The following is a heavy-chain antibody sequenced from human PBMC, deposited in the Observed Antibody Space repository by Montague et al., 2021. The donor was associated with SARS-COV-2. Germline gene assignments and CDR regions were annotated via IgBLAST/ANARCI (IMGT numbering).Heavy chain of an antibody. D-gene: IGHD5-18*01. CDR2: IYYSGST. CDR3: ARGSYGHDAFDI. V-gene: IGHV4-59*11. CDR1: GGSISSHY. Sequence: SETLSLTCTVSGGSISSHYWSWIRQPPGKGLEWIGYIYYSGSTNYNPSLRSRVTISLDTSKYQFSLKLKSVTAADTAVCYCARGSYGHDAFDIWGHGTMVTVSS. J-gene: IGHJ3*02.